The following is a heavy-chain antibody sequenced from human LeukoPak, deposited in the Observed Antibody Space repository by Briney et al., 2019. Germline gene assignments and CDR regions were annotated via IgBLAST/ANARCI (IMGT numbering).Heavy chain of an antibody. J-gene: IGHJ6*03. Sequence: ASVKVSCKASGGTFSSYAISWVRQAPGQGLEWMGGIIPIFGTANYAQKFQGRVTITTDESTSTAYMELSSLRSEDTAVYYCAVCGRGYQLLYNYYYYYMDVWGKGTTVTVSS. CDR1: GGTFSSYA. CDR2: IIPIFGTA. D-gene: IGHD2-2*02. CDR3: AVCGRGYQLLYNYYYYYMDV. V-gene: IGHV1-69*05.